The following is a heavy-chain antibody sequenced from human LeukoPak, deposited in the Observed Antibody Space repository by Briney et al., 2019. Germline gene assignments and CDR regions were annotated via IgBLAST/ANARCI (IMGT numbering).Heavy chain of an antibody. J-gene: IGHJ3*02. CDR3: ARDSRLAYCGGDCSDAFDI. Sequence: SVKVSCKASGGTFSSYTISWVRQAPGQGLEWMGRIIPILGIANYAQKFQGRVTITADKSTSTAYMELSNLRSEDTAVYYCARDSRLAYCGGDCSDAFDIWGQGTMVTVSS. CDR1: GGTFSSYT. D-gene: IGHD2-21*01. CDR2: IIPILGIA. V-gene: IGHV1-69*04.